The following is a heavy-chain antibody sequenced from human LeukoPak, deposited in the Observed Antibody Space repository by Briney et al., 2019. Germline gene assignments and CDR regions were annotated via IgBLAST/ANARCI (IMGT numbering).Heavy chain of an antibody. CDR2: IDPNTGGT. Sequence: ASVKVSCKASGYTFTGYYLHWVRQAPGHGLEWMGWIDPNTGGTNYAQNFQGRVTLATDTSITTAYMELSSLTSDDTALYYCARPLSPYQFYFAYWGRGTLVTVSS. D-gene: IGHD5-24*01. CDR3: ARPLSPYQFYFAY. J-gene: IGHJ4*02. CDR1: GYTFTGYY. V-gene: IGHV1-2*02.